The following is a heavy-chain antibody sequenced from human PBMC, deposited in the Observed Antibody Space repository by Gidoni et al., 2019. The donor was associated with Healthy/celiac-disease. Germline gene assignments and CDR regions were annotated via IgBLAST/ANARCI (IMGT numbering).Heavy chain of an antibody. D-gene: IGHD6-19*01. CDR2: ISWNSGSI. CDR1: GFTFDDYA. V-gene: IGHV3-9*01. J-gene: IGHJ4*02. Sequence: EVQLVESGGGLVQPGRSLRLSCAASGFTFDDYAIPWVRQAPGKGLEWVSGISWNSGSIGYADSVKGRFTISRDNAKNSLYLQMNSLRAEDTALYYCAKDRGWYNVALNAQYYFDYWGQGTLVTVSS. CDR3: AKDRGWYNVALNAQYYFDY.